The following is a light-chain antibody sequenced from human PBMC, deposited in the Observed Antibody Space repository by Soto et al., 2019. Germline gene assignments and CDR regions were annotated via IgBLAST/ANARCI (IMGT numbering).Light chain of an antibody. CDR3: QHYNTWPWT. CDR2: GAS. CDR1: QSVSSY. J-gene: IGKJ1*01. V-gene: IGKV3-15*01. Sequence: EIVLTQSPATLSLSPGERATLSFMASQSVSSYLAWYQQKPGQAPRLLISGASTRAAGIPARFSGSGSGTEFTLTISSLQSEDFAVYYCQHYNTWPWTFGQGTKVDIK.